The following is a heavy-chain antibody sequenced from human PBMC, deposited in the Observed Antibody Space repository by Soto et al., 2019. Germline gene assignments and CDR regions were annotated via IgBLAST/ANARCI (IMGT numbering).Heavy chain of an antibody. D-gene: IGHD2-2*01. CDR3: ARSQGSSTSLEIYYYYYYGMDV. J-gene: IGHJ6*02. CDR2: IIPISGTA. V-gene: IGHV1-69*01. Sequence: QVQLVQSGAEVKKPGSSVKYSCKASGGTFSSYAITWVRQAPGQGLEWMGGIIPISGTANYAQKFQGRVTITADEYTSTAYMELRSLRSEDTAVYYCARSQGSSTSLEIYYYYYYGMDVWGQGTTVTVSS. CDR1: GGTFSSYA.